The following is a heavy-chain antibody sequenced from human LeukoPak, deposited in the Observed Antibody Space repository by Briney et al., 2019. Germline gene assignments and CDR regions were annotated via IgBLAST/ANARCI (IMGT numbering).Heavy chain of an antibody. CDR3: ANRMSF. CDR2: IYSGGAP. D-gene: IGHD3-10*01. V-gene: IGHV3-53*04. Sequence: GGSLRLSCAASGGNASSDYMSWVRQAPGKGLEWVSLIYSGGAPYYADSVKGRFTIYRHNTKNTLYLQMNSLTTEDTAIYYCANRMSFGGPGTLVTVSS. J-gene: IGHJ4*02. CDR1: GGNASSDY.